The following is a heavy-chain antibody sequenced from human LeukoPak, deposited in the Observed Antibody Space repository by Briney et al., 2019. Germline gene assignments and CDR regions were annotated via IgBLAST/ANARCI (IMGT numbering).Heavy chain of an antibody. CDR1: GGSISSSSHY. J-gene: IGHJ4*02. CDR3: ARRGITGTYETFDY. Sequence: SETLSLTCIVTGGSISSSSHYWGWIRQPPGKGLEWIGSIYYSGSTYYNPSLKSRLTISVDTSKDQFSLKLSSVTAADTAVYYCARRGITGTYETFDYWGQGTLVTVSS. V-gene: IGHV4-39*01. D-gene: IGHD1-20*01. CDR2: IYYSGST.